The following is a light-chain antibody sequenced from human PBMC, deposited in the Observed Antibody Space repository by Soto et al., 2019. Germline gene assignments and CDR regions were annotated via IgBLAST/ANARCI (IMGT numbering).Light chain of an antibody. J-gene: IGKJ2*01. CDR1: QSVSKN. V-gene: IGKV3-15*01. CDR2: GAS. CDR3: QLYNNCPPAYT. Sequence: EIVMTQAPATMSVSPGERATLSCRASQSVSKNLAWYQQKPGQAPRLLVYGASTRATGIAARFSGSGSGTEFTLTISSLQSEDAAVYYCQLYNNCPPAYTFGQGPRLAIK.